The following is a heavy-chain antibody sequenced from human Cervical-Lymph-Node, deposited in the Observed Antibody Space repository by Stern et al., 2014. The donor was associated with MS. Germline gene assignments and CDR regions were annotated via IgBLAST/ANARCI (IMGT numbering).Heavy chain of an antibody. Sequence: EVQLVESGGGVVQPGGSLRLSCAASGFTLSRYWMHWVRQAPGKGLVWVSRINGTGTTTAYADSVRGRFTISRDNAKNMVYLLMNSLRVEDPGVYYCSRDSTEPSWGQGTLVTVSS. D-gene: IGHD1-26*01. CDR3: SRDSTEPS. J-gene: IGHJ4*02. V-gene: IGHV3-74*01. CDR2: INGTGTTT. CDR1: GFTLSRYW.